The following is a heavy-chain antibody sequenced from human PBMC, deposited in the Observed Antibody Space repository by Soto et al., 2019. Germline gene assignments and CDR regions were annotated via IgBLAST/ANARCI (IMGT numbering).Heavy chain of an antibody. J-gene: IGHJ3*02. CDR1: GGTFSSYA. CDR3: ASAGGGRSYQTKDAFDI. D-gene: IGHD1-26*01. V-gene: IGHV1-69*01. CDR2: IIPIFGTA. Sequence: QVQLVQSGAEVKKPGSSVKVSCKASGGTFSSYAISWVRQAPGQGLEWMGGIIPIFGTANYAQKFQGRVTITEDETTSPDYLELSSLGSEDTAVYYWASAGGGRSYQTKDAFDIWGQGTMVTVSS.